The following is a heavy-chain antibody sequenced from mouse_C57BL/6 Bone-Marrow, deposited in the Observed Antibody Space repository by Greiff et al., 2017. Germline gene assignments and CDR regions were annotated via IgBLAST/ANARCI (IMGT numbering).Heavy chain of an antibody. Sequence: VQLQESGAELVRPGTSVKMSCKASGYTFTNYWIGWAKQRPGHGLEWIGDIYPGGGYTNYNEKFKGKATLTADKASSTAYMQFSSLTSEDSAIYYCARGDSSGYGFAYWGQGTLVTVSA. D-gene: IGHD3-2*02. CDR3: ARGDSSGYGFAY. CDR2: IYPGGGYT. J-gene: IGHJ3*01. CDR1: GYTFTNYW. V-gene: IGHV1-63*01.